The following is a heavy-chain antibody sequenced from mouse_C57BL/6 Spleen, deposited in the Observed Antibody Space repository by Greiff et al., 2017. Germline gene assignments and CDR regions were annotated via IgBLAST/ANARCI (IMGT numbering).Heavy chain of an antibody. J-gene: IGHJ3*01. Sequence: VQLKESGAELVKPGASVKLSCTASGFNIKDYYMHWVKQRTEQGLEWIGRIDPEDGETKYAPKFQGKATMTADTSSNTAYLQLSSLTSEDTAVYYCAREGGYYSNVFAYWGQGTLVTVSA. CDR1: GFNIKDYY. CDR2: IDPEDGET. D-gene: IGHD2-5*01. CDR3: AREGGYYSNVFAY. V-gene: IGHV14-2*01.